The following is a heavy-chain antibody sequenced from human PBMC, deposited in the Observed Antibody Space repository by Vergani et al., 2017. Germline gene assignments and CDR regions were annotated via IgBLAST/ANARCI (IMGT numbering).Heavy chain of an antibody. D-gene: IGHD6-13*01. Sequence: EVQLVESGGGLVKPGGSLRLSCAASGFTFSSYSMNWVRQAPGKGLEWVSSISSSSSYIYYADSVKGRLTISRDNAKNSLYLQMNSLRAEDTAVYYCARVDVSSSPYFDYWGQGTLVTVSS. J-gene: IGHJ4*02. V-gene: IGHV3-21*01. CDR3: ARVDVSSSPYFDY. CDR1: GFTFSSYS. CDR2: ISSSSSYI.